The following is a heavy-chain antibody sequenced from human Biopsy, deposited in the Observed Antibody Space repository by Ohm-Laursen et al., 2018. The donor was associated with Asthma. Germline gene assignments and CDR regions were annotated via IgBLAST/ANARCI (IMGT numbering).Heavy chain of an antibody. D-gene: IGHD3-22*01. CDR2: ISASGVRT. J-gene: IGHJ5*02. Sequence: SLRLSCAASVLTFSSYGMVWVRQAPAKGLEWVSSISASGVRTFYADSVKGRFTVSRDGSRNTLYLQLSTLRVEDTAVYFCAKITTDRQKANNWFDPWGQGTLVTVSS. CDR3: AKITTDRQKANNWFDP. V-gene: IGHV3-23*01. CDR1: VLTFSSYG.